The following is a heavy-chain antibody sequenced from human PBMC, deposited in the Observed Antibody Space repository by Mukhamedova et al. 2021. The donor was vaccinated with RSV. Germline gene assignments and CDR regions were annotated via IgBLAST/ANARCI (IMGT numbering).Heavy chain of an antibody. D-gene: IGHD2-2*01. Sequence: WMGIIYPGDSDTRYSPSFQGQVTISADKSISTAYLQWSSLQASDTAMYYCARQWGAIVVVPDGPGAFDIWGQGTMVTVSS. V-gene: IGHV5-51*01. J-gene: IGHJ3*02. CDR2: IYPGDSDT. CDR3: ARQWGAIVVVPDGPGAFDI.